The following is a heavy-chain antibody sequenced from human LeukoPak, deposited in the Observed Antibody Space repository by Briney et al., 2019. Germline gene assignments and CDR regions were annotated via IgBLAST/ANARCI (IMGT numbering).Heavy chain of an antibody. CDR1: GYTFTSYG. CDR2: ISAYNGNT. Sequence: GASVKVSCKASGYTFTSYGISWVRQVPGQGLEWMGWISAYNGNTNYAQKFQGRVTMTTDTSTSTAYMELSSLRSEDTAVYYCARGVNTYLWFGGDYMDVWGKGSTVTVSS. J-gene: IGHJ6*03. D-gene: IGHD3-16*01. CDR3: ARGVNTYLWFGGDYMDV. V-gene: IGHV1-18*01.